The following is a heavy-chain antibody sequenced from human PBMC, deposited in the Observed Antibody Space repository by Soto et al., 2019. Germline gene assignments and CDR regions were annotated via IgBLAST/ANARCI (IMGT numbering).Heavy chain of an antibody. V-gene: IGHV4-31*03. Sequence: QVQVQESGPGLVKPSQTLSLTCTVSGVFITTENYYWSWIRQRPGEDLEWIGHISYSGSTYYISSLSGRLTMSADTSKNQFSLSLTSVTAADTAVYYCARGIRGRGAYTWFDPWGQGTLVTVSS. CDR3: ARGIRGRGAYTWFDP. CDR1: GVFITTENYY. D-gene: IGHD3-3*02. J-gene: IGHJ5*02. CDR2: ISYSGST.